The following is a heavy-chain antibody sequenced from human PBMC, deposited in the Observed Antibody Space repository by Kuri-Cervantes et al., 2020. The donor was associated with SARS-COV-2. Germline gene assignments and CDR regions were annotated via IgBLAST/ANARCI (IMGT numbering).Heavy chain of an antibody. CDR1: GYSISNGYY. Sequence: SQTLSLTCAVSGYSISNGYYWGWIRQPPGKGLEWIGSIYHSGSTYYNPSLKSRVTISVDTSKNQFSLKLSSVTAADTAVYYCARVGSALRRDFDYWGQGTLVTVSS. CDR2: IYHSGST. J-gene: IGHJ4*02. V-gene: IGHV4-38-2*01. CDR3: ARVGSALRRDFDY. D-gene: IGHD6-25*01.